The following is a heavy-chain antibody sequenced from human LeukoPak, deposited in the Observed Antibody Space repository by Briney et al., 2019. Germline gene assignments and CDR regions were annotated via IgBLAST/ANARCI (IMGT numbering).Heavy chain of an antibody. J-gene: IGHJ4*02. Sequence: ASVKVSCKASGYTFTSYGISWVRQAPGQGLEWMGWISAYNGNTNYAQKLQGRVTMTTDTSTSTAYMELRSLRSDDTAVYYCARATRTIVGATSVEYWGQGTLVTVSS. V-gene: IGHV1-18*01. CDR1: GYTFTSYG. CDR3: ARATRTIVGATSVEY. CDR2: ISAYNGNT. D-gene: IGHD1-26*01.